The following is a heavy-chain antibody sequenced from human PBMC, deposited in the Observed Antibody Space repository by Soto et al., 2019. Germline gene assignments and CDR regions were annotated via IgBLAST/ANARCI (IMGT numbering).Heavy chain of an antibody. D-gene: IGHD3-10*01. CDR3: AIRPTSKSAYGSGSYYNAMYYFDY. CDR1: GYSFTSYW. CDR2: IYPGDSDT. Sequence: PGESLKISCKGSGYSFTSYWIGWVRQMPGKGLEWMGIIYPGDSDTRYSPSFQGQVTISADKSISTAYLQWSSLKASDTAMYYCAIRPTSKSAYGSGSYYNAMYYFDYWGQGTLVTVSS. V-gene: IGHV5-51*01. J-gene: IGHJ4*02.